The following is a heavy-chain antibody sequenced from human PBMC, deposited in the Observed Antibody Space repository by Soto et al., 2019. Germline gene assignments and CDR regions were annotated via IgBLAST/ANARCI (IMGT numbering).Heavy chain of an antibody. J-gene: IGHJ6*02. V-gene: IGHV1-18*04. Sequence: QVQLVQSGAEVKKPGASVKVSCKASGYTFTSYGISWVRQAPGQGLEWMGWISAYNGNTNYAQKLQGRVTMTTDTSTSTAYMELRSLRSDDTAVYYCARDPLLVPAASYYYYGMDVWGQGTTVTVSS. CDR3: ARDPLLVPAASYYYYGMDV. D-gene: IGHD2-2*01. CDR1: GYTFTSYG. CDR2: ISAYNGNT.